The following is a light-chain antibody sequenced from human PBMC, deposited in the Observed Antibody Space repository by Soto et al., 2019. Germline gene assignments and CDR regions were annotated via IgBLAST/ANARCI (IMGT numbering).Light chain of an antibody. CDR2: TTG. V-gene: IGLV8-61*01. CDR3: LLFISSATWA. Sequence: QAVVTQEPSVSVSPGGTVTITCSLSSGSVSTSYFPRWYQQTPGQPPRTLIYTTGTRSSGVPDRFSGSILGNKAALTITGAQASDEAEYFCLLFISSATWAFGGGTKLTVL. J-gene: IGLJ2*01. CDR1: SGSVSTSYF.